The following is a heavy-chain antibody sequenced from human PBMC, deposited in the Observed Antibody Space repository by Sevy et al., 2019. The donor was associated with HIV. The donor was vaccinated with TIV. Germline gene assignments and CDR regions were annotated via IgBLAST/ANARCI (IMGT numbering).Heavy chain of an antibody. Sequence: SETLSLTCTVSGGSISSYYWSWIRRPAGKGLEWIGRIYTSGSTNYNPSLKSRVTMSVDTSKNQFSLKLSSVTAADTAVYYCARSSGICSSTSCFPSAFDIWGQGTMVTVSS. D-gene: IGHD2-2*01. CDR3: ARSSGICSSTSCFPSAFDI. CDR1: GGSISSYY. CDR2: IYTSGST. V-gene: IGHV4-4*07. J-gene: IGHJ3*02.